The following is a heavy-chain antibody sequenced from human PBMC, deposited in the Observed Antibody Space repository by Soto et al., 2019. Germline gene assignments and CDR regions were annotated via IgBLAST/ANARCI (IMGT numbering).Heavy chain of an antibody. V-gene: IGHV3-21*01. CDR2: ISSSSSYI. Sequence: EVQLVESGGGLVKPGGSLRLSCAASGFTFSSYSMNWVRQAPGKGLEWVSSISSSSSYIYYADSVKGRFTISRDNAKNSLYLQMNSLRAEHTAVYYCARDGYCSGGSCYTLYYYYYGMDVWGQGTTVTVSS. D-gene: IGHD2-15*01. CDR1: GFTFSSYS. CDR3: ARDGYCSGGSCYTLYYYYYGMDV. J-gene: IGHJ6*02.